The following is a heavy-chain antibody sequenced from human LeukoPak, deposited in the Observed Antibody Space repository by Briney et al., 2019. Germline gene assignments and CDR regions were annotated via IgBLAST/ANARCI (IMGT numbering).Heavy chain of an antibody. Sequence: PSETPSLTCTVSGGSISSYYWSWIRQPPGKGLEWIGYIYYSGSTNYNPSLKSRVTISVDTSKNQFSLKLSSVTAADTAVYYCARDRGYSYGSLQAFDYWGQGTLVTVSS. D-gene: IGHD5-18*01. V-gene: IGHV4-59*01. CDR2: IYYSGST. CDR3: ARDRGYSYGSLQAFDY. CDR1: GGSISSYY. J-gene: IGHJ4*02.